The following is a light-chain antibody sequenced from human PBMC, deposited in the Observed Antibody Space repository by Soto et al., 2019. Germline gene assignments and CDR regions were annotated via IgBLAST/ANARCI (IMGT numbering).Light chain of an antibody. CDR1: QSVSSKY. Sequence: VLTQSPGTLSLSPGERATLSCRASQSVSSKYLAWYQQKPGQPPRVLIYGTSIRATGIPERFSGGWSGTDFTLTITRLESEDFAVYYCQQYGSSLFTFGPGTKVDF. V-gene: IGKV3-20*01. CDR2: GTS. J-gene: IGKJ3*01. CDR3: QQYGSSLFT.